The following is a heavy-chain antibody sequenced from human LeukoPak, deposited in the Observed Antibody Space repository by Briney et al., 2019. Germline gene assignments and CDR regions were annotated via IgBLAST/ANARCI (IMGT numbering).Heavy chain of an antibody. CDR1: GGSISSYY. CDR2: IYYSGST. V-gene: IGHV4-59*01. CDR3: ARVGGRAESYYYYYYMDV. Sequence: SETLSLTCTVSGGSISSYYWSWIRQPPGKGLEWIGYIYYSGSTNYNPSLKSRVTISVDTSKNQFSLKLSSVTAADTAVYYCARVGGRAESYYYYYYMDVWGKGTTVTVSS. J-gene: IGHJ6*03. D-gene: IGHD4-23*01.